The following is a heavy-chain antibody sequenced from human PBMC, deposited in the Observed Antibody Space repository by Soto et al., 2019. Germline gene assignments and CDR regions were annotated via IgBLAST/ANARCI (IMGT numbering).Heavy chain of an antibody. CDR2: ISSSSSTI. CDR3: ARVPYGSGSFLLGD. Sequence: PGGSLRLSCAASGFTFSSYSMNWVRQAPGKGLEWVSYISSSSSTICYADSVKGRFTISRDNAKNSLYLQMNSLRAEDTAVYYCARVPYGSGSFLLGDWGQGTLVTVSS. V-gene: IGHV3-48*01. J-gene: IGHJ4*02. D-gene: IGHD3-10*01. CDR1: GFTFSSYS.